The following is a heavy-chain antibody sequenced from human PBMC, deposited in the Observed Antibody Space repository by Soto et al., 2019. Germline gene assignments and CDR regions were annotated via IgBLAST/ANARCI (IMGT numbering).Heavy chain of an antibody. CDR2: IFHSGST. D-gene: IGHD2-21*01. V-gene: IGHV4-31*03. CDR3: VRGGIAGHWFDP. Sequence: PSETLSLTCSVSRAFINSGGFYYSWIRQPPGKGLEWLGYIFHSGSTLYTPSLRGRLTLSADMSRNQLSLHLTSVTAADTAVYYCVRGGIAGHWFDPWGQGIVVTVSS. J-gene: IGHJ5*02. CDR1: RAFINSGGFY.